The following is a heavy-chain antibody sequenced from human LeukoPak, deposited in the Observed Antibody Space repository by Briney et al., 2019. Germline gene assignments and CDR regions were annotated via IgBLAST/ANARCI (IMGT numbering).Heavy chain of an antibody. Sequence: SETLSLTCTVSGGSISSSSYYWGWIRQPPGKGLEWIGSIYYSGSTYYNPSLKSRVTISVDRSKNQFSLKLSSVTAADTAVYYCARGEVYYYDSSGYVDAFDIWGQGTMVTVSS. D-gene: IGHD3-22*01. CDR1: GGSISSSSYY. V-gene: IGHV4-39*07. CDR2: IYYSGST. CDR3: ARGEVYYYDSSGYVDAFDI. J-gene: IGHJ3*02.